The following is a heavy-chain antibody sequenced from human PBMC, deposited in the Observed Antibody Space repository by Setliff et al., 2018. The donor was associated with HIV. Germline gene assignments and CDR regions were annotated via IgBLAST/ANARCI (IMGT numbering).Heavy chain of an antibody. CDR3: ARISVASRYNSDMDV. D-gene: IGHD5-12*01. Sequence: PGGSLRLSCVASGFTFSTFAMNWVRQAPGKGLEWVAFIRSDETNKYYSDSVKGRFTTSRDTSKNTLFLQINSLRPEDTAVYYCARISVASRYNSDMDVWGKGTTVTVSS. CDR2: IRSDETNK. CDR1: GFTFSTFA. J-gene: IGHJ6*03. V-gene: IGHV3-30*04.